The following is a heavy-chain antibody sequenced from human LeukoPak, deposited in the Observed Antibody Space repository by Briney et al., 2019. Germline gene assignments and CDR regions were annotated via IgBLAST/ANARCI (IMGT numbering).Heavy chain of an antibody. CDR1: GFTFSSYS. D-gene: IGHD6-19*01. Sequence: GGSLRPSCAASGFTFSSYSMNWVRQAPGKGLEWVAKIKQDGSDKYYVDSVKGRFTISRDNAKNSLYLQMNSLRAEDTAVYYCASKQWLVSDFDYWGQGTLVTVSS. J-gene: IGHJ4*02. V-gene: IGHV3-7*01. CDR3: ASKQWLVSDFDY. CDR2: IKQDGSDK.